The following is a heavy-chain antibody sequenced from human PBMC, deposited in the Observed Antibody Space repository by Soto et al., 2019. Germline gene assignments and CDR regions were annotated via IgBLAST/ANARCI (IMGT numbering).Heavy chain of an antibody. J-gene: IGHJ4*02. D-gene: IGHD6-13*01. CDR2: IYYSGST. Sequence: QVQLQESGPGLVKPSETLSLTCTVSGGSVSSGSYYWSWIRQPPGKGLEWIGYIYYSGSTNYNPSLKSRDTISVDTSKNQFSLKLSSVTAADTAVYYCARGEQQLVFDYWGQGTLVTVSS. V-gene: IGHV4-61*01. CDR3: ARGEQQLVFDY. CDR1: GGSVSSGSYY.